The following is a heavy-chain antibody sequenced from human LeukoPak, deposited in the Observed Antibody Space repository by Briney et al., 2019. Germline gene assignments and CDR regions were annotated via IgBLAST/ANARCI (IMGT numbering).Heavy chain of an antibody. CDR1: GFTFSSYA. Sequence: QPGGSLRLSCAASGFTFSSYAVSWVRQAPGKGLEWVSAISAAGDNTYYADSVKGRFTISRDNSKNTLYVQLNSLRAEDTAIYYCAKGWDYFDHWGQGTLVTVSS. D-gene: IGHD6-13*01. J-gene: IGHJ4*02. CDR2: ISAAGDNT. V-gene: IGHV3-23*01. CDR3: AKGWDYFDH.